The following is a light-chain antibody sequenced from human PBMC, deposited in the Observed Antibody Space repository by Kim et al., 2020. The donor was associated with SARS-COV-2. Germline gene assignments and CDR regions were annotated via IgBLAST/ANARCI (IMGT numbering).Light chain of an antibody. CDR1: KLGDKY. Sequence: SYELTQPPSVSVSPGQTASITCSGDKLGDKYAWWYQQKPGQSPVLVIYQDSKRHSGIPERFSGSNSGNTATLTISGTQAMDESDYYCQAWDSSTVVFGGG. CDR2: QDS. CDR3: QAWDSSTVV. J-gene: IGLJ2*01. V-gene: IGLV3-1*01.